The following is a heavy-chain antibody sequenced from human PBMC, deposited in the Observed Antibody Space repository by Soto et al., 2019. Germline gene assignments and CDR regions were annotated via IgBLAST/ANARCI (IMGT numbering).Heavy chain of an antibody. CDR2: LYYGRSA. CDR3: ALRSMAVVPEY. J-gene: IGHJ4*02. D-gene: IGHD3-22*01. CDR1: GDSISSYY. V-gene: IGHV4-59*01. Sequence: QVQLQESGPGLVKPSETLSLTCAVSGDSISSYYCMWIRQPPGKGLESIGYLYYGRSANYNPSLTSRVTLSVDTSTNQCSLTLSSMTAADAAVYYCALRSMAVVPEYWGQGTLVTVSS.